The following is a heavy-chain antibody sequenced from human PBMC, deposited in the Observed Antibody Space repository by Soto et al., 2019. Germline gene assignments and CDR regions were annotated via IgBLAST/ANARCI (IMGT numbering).Heavy chain of an antibody. CDR2: ISSDGGNT. J-gene: IGHJ3*02. V-gene: IGHV3-64*01. CDR1: GFTFSSSA. CDR3: ARRRDVWYACAI. Sequence: EVQLVESGGDLVQPGGSLRLSCAASGFTFSSSAMHWVRQAPGKGLEYVSSISSDGGNTYYANSVKGRFTISRDNSKNILYLQMGSRRDEDMAVYYCARRRDVWYACAIWGQGTMVTVSS. D-gene: IGHD2-21*01.